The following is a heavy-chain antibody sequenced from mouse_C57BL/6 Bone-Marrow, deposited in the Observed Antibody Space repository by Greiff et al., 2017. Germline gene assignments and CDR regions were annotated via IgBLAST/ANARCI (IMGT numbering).Heavy chain of an antibody. CDR1: GYAFSSSW. CDR3: ARPHYYGSSYDYFDY. J-gene: IGHJ2*01. V-gene: IGHV1-82*01. Sequence: VQLQQSGPELVKPGASVKISCKASGYAFSSSWMNWVKQRPGKGLEWIGQIYPGDGDTNYNGKFKGKATLTADKSSSTAYMQLSSLTSEDSAVYFCARPHYYGSSYDYFDYWGQGTTLTVSS. D-gene: IGHD1-1*01. CDR2: IYPGDGDT.